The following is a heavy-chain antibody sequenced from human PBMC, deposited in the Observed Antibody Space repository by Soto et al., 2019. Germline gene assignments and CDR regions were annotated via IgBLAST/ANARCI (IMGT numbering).Heavy chain of an antibody. CDR2: IYSSGSA. CDR3: ATIVGANDY. V-gene: IGHV4-4*07. Sequence: NPSETLSLTCTVSRASIYTYSWTWIRQPAGKGLQWIGHIYSSGSANYSPSLKSRVSMSVDWSKNQISLKLSSVTAADTAVYYCATIVGANDYWGQGTLVTVSS. J-gene: IGHJ4*02. D-gene: IGHD1-26*01. CDR1: RASIYTYS.